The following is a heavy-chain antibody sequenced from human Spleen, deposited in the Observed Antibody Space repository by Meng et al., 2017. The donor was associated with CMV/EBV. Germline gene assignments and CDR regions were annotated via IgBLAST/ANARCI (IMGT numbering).Heavy chain of an antibody. V-gene: IGHV1-2*02. CDR3: ARLTTGSPYYFDY. CDR2: IKPDSAAT. D-gene: IGHD1-1*01. J-gene: IGHJ4*02. Sequence: SVKVSCKASGYTFTAYYIHWLRQAPGQGPEWMGWIKPDSAATNYAQKFQGRVTLTRDTSITTAYMELSSLESDDTAIYYCARLTTGSPYYFDYWGQGTLVTVSS. CDR1: GYTFTAYY.